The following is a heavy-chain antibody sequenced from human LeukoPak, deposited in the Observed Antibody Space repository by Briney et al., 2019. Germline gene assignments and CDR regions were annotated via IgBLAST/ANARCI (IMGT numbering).Heavy chain of an antibody. CDR3: ARETSGTYYNPLGYMDV. V-gene: IGHV4-4*07. CDR2: IFTSGIT. CDR1: GGSISIYY. J-gene: IGHJ6*03. D-gene: IGHD3-10*01. Sequence: SETLSLTCTVSGGSISIYYWNWIRQPAGKGLEWIGRIFTSGITNYHPSLKSRVTMSVDTSKNQFSLNLSSVIAADTAIYYCARETSGTYYNPLGYMDVWGKGTTVTVSS.